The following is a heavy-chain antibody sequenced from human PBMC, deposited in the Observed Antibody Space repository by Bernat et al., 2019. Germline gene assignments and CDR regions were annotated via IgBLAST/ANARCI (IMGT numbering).Heavy chain of an antibody. J-gene: IGHJ4*02. V-gene: IGHV4-4*02. Sequence: QVQLQESGPGLVKPSGTLSLTCAVSGGSISSSNWWSWVRQPPGKGVEWIGEIYHSGSTNYNPSLKSRVTISVDKAKNQFSLKLSSVTAADTAVYYCARDDYYDSSGYKPLDYWGQGTLVTVSS. CDR2: IYHSGST. CDR1: GGSISSSNW. CDR3: ARDDYYDSSGYKPLDY. D-gene: IGHD3-22*01.